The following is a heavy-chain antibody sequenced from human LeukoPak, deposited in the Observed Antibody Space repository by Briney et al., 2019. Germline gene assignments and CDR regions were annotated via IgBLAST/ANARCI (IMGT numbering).Heavy chain of an antibody. Sequence: GRSLRLSCAASGFTFSSYAMHWVRQAPGKGLEWVANIKQDGSEKYYVDSVKGRFTIFRDNAKNSLYLQMNSLRAEDTAVYYCARDKIVGATNFDYWGQGTLVTVSS. CDR2: IKQDGSEK. CDR3: ARDKIVGATNFDY. D-gene: IGHD1-26*01. V-gene: IGHV3-7*01. J-gene: IGHJ4*02. CDR1: GFTFSSYA.